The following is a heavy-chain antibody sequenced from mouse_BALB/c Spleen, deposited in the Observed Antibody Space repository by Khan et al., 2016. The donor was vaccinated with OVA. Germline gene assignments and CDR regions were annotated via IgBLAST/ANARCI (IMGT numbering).Heavy chain of an antibody. CDR1: GFPFSRFG. V-gene: IGHV5-17*02. Sequence: EVQLVESGGGLVQPCGSLPLSCAASGFPFSRFGMHCVRQAPETGLECVSSLSSCSSSLYYADTVTGRFTISRDKPKNTLLLQMTSLRSEDTAMYYCARDSNCDYWGQGTTRTGSS. J-gene: IGHJ2*01. CDR2: LSSCSSSL. CDR3: ARDSNCDY.